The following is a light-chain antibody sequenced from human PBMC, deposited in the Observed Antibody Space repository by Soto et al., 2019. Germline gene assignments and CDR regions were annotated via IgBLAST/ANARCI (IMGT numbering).Light chain of an antibody. V-gene: IGKV1-9*01. CDR3: QQLNTYPYT. CDR2: AAS. Sequence: IQMTQSPSSLSASVGDRVTITCRASQGISSYLAWYQQKPGKVPKLLIYAASTLQSGVPSRFSGSGSGTDFTLTISSLQPEDFATYYCQQLNTYPYTFGPGTKVDIK. J-gene: IGKJ3*01. CDR1: QGISSY.